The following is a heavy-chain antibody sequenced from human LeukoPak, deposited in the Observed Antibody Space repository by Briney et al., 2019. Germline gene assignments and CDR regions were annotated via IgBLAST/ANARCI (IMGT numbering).Heavy chain of an antibody. V-gene: IGHV4-4*07. CDR2: IYTSGST. CDR3: ARGIKGGVYPNWFDP. J-gene: IGHJ5*02. Sequence: SETLSLTCTVSGGSISIYYWSWIRQPAGKGLEWIGRIYTSGSTNYNPSLKSRVTMSVDTSKNQFSLKLSSVTAADTAVYYCARGIKGGVYPNWFDPWGQGTLVTVSS. D-gene: IGHD5/OR15-5a*01. CDR1: GGSISIYY.